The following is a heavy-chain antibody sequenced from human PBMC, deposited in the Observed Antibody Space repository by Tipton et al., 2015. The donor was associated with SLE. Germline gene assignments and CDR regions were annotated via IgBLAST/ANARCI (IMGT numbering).Heavy chain of an antibody. Sequence: QVQLVQSGAEVKKPGASVKVSCKASGYTFTNYGISWARQAPGQGLEWMGWISTYNGNTNYAQKLQGRVTMTSDTSTSTAYMELRSLRSDDTAIYYCARVRVDAAMGVFDFWGQGTLVTVSS. D-gene: IGHD5-18*01. CDR2: ISTYNGNT. V-gene: IGHV1-18*01. CDR1: GYTFTNYG. J-gene: IGHJ4*02. CDR3: ARVRVDAAMGVFDF.